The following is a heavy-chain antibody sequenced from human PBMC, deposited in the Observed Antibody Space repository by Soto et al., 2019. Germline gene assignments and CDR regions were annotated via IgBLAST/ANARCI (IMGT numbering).Heavy chain of an antibody. Sequence: HWGSLRLSCAASGFTFSSYEMIWVRQAPGEGLECLSYITRGGSIIHYADSVKGRFTISRDNAKNSLYLQMNSLIAEDSAVYYCASVWSGYSGAQYWGQGTLVTVSS. CDR3: ASVWSGYSGAQY. J-gene: IGHJ4*02. V-gene: IGHV3-48*03. CDR2: ITRGGSII. D-gene: IGHD3-3*01. CDR1: GFTFSSYE.